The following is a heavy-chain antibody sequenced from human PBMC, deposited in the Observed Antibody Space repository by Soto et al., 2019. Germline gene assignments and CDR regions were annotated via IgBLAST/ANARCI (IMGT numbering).Heavy chain of an antibody. CDR3: ATAESRRRFDY. CDR1: GFTVSDNY. J-gene: IGHJ4*02. V-gene: IGHV3-53*01. CDR2: IYSVGST. Sequence: GGSLRLSCAASGFTVSDNYMYWVRQAPGKGLDWISVIYSVGSTYYADSVKGRFTISRDNSKNTLYLQMNTLGADDTAVYYCATAESRRRFDYWGQGALVTVSS.